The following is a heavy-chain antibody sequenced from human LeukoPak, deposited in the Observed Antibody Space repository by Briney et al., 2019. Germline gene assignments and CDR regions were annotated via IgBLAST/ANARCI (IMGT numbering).Heavy chain of an antibody. CDR2: IKSKTDGGTT. Sequence: PGGSLRLSCAASGFTFSSYGMHWVRQAPGKGLEWVGRIKSKTDGGTTDYAAPVKGRFTISRDDSKNTLYLQMNSLKTEDTAVYYCTTDPYYYDSSGYYYARYYFDYWGQGTLVTVSS. J-gene: IGHJ4*02. CDR3: TTDPYYYDSSGYYYARYYFDY. D-gene: IGHD3-22*01. CDR1: GFTFSSYG. V-gene: IGHV3-15*01.